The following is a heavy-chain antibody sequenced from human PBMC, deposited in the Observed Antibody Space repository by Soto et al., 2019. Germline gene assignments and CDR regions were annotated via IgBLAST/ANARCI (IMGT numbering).Heavy chain of an antibody. D-gene: IGHD7-27*01. CDR2: IYWDDDK. J-gene: IGHJ4*02. CDR3: AHTYGGTGLSGSFDY. V-gene: IGHV2-5*02. CDR1: GFSLSTSGVG. Sequence: QITLNESGPTLVKPTQTLTLTCTFSGFSLSTSGVGVGWIRQPPGKALEWLALIYWDDDKRYSPSLKSRLTITKDTSKNEVVLTMTSMDPVDTATYYCAHTYGGTGLSGSFDYWGEGSLVAVSA.